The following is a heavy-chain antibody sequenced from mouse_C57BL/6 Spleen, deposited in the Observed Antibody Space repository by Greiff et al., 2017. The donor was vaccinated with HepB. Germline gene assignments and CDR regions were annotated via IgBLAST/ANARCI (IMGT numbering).Heavy chain of an antibody. Sequence: EVKVVESGEGLVKPGGSLKLSCAASGFTFSSYAMSWVRQTPEKRLEWVAYISSGGDYINYADTVKGRFTISRDNARNTLYLQMSSLKSEDTAMYYCTREDDYDDYAMDYWGQGTSVTVSS. CDR1: GFTFSSYA. CDR2: ISSGGDYI. J-gene: IGHJ4*01. V-gene: IGHV5-9-1*02. D-gene: IGHD2-4*01. CDR3: TREDDYDDYAMDY.